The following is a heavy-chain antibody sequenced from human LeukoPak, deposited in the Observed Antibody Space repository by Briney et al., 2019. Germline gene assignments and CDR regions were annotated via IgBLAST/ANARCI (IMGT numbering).Heavy chain of an antibody. D-gene: IGHD1-26*01. CDR1: GFTFSSYG. Sequence: PGGSLRLSCAASGFTFSSYGMHWVRQAPGRGLEWVAVISYDGSNKYYADSVKGRFTISRDNSKNTLYLQMNGLRAEDTAVYYCARAGWDGMDVWGQGTTVTVSS. V-gene: IGHV3-30*03. CDR3: ARAGWDGMDV. CDR2: ISYDGSNK. J-gene: IGHJ6*02.